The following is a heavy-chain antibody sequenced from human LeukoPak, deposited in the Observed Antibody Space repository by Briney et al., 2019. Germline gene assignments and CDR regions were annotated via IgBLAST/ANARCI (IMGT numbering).Heavy chain of an antibody. CDR2: FDPEDGET. CDR3: ATEGPWFGESRIDY. CDR1: GYTLTELS. Sequence: ASVKVSCKVSGYTLTELSMHWVRQAPGKGLEWMGGFDPEDGETIYAQKFQGRVTMTEDTSTDTAYMELSSLRSEDTAVYYCATEGPWFGESRIDYWGQGTLVTVSS. D-gene: IGHD3-10*01. J-gene: IGHJ4*02. V-gene: IGHV1-24*01.